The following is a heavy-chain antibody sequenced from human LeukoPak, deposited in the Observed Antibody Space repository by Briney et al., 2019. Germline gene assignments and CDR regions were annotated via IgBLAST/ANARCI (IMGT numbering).Heavy chain of an antibody. V-gene: IGHV3-11*01. CDR1: GFTFSDYN. J-gene: IGHJ6*02. CDR3: ARSIGLTGGGVDV. CDR2: ITNSGSTI. Sequence: GGSLRLSCAASGFTFSDYNMNWVRQAPGKGLGWVSYITNSGSTIHYPDSVKGRFTISRDNAKNSLYLQMNSLRAEDTAVYYCARSIGLTGGGVDVWGQGTTVTVSS. D-gene: IGHD3-9*01.